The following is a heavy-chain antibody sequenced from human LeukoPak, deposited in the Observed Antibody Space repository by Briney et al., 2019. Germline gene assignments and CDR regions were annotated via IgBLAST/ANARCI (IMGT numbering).Heavy chain of an antibody. CDR2: MNPKSGNT. D-gene: IGHD6-19*01. CDR3: ARRAVDNSYYYYMDV. Sequence: ASVKVSCKASGYTFTIYAINWVRQVTGQGLEWMGWMNPKSGNTGYAQKFQGRVTITRNTSISTAYMEVSSLRYEDTAVYYCARRAVDNSYYYYMDVWGKGTTVTVSS. V-gene: IGHV1-8*03. J-gene: IGHJ6*03. CDR1: GYTFTIYA.